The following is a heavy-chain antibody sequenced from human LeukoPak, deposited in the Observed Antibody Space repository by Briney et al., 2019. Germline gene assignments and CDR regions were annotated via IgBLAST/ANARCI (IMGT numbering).Heavy chain of an antibody. J-gene: IGHJ4*02. D-gene: IGHD5-12*01. CDR3: ARQMSGYDYRGDFDY. CDR2: IYTSGST. Sequence: KTSETLSLTCTVSGGSISSYYWSWIRQPAGKGLEWIGRIYTSGSTNYNPSLKSRVTMSLDTSKNQFSLKLSSVTAADTAVYYCARQMSGYDYRGDFDYWGQGTLVTVSS. V-gene: IGHV4-4*07. CDR1: GGSISSYY.